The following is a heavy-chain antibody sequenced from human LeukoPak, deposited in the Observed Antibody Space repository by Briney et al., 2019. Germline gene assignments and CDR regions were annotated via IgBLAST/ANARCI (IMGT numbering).Heavy chain of an antibody. Sequence: GRSLRLSCAASGFTFSSYGMHWVRQAPGKGLEWVAVIWYDGSNKYCADSVKGRFTISRDNSKNTLYLQMNSLRAEDTAVYYCARGRWLHDFYGMDVWGQGTTVTVSS. CDR1: GFTFSSYG. V-gene: IGHV3-33*01. CDR2: IWYDGSNK. CDR3: ARGRWLHDFYGMDV. J-gene: IGHJ6*02. D-gene: IGHD4-23*01.